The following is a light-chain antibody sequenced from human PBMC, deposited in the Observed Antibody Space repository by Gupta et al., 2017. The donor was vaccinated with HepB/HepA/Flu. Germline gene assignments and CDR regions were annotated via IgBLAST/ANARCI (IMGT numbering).Light chain of an antibody. CDR1: RSLSSS. V-gene: IGKV3-15*01. J-gene: IGKJ4*01. CDR2: GAS. CDR3: QQYKDWPLT. Sequence: DIVMTQSPANLSVSPGERATLSCRASRSLSSSLAWYQQKPGQAPRLLIYGASTRATGIPARFSGSVSGTEFTLTISSLQSEDFAVYYCQQYKDWPLTFGGGTKVEIK.